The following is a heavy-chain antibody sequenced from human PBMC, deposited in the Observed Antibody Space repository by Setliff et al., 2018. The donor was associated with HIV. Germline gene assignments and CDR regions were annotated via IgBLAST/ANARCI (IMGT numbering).Heavy chain of an antibody. J-gene: IGHJ6*02. CDR3: ARILGASYYYAMDV. CDR2: ISGHTINV. Sequence: PGGSLRLSCAASGFDFSSHAMSWVRQAPGKGLEWLSVISGHTINVYYADSVQGRFTISRDNSKNTLYLQLNSLSAEDTAIYYCARILGASYYYAMDVWGQGTTVTVSS. V-gene: IGHV3-23*01. CDR1: GFDFSSHA. D-gene: IGHD1-26*01.